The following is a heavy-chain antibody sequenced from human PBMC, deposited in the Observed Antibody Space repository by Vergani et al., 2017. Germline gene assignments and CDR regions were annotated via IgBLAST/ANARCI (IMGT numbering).Heavy chain of an antibody. V-gene: IGHV5-51*01. CDR1: EYSFGNYW. J-gene: IGHJ4*02. CDR2: IYPAYSDT. CDR3: ARHTTYSDS. Sequence: EVELVQSGPEMRKPGESLKISCKGSEYSFGNYWIGWVRQMPGKGLEWMGIIYPAYSDTRYSPSFQGQVTISAAKSISTAFLQWDSLKASDTALYYCARHTTYSDSGGQGPLVTVSS. D-gene: IGHD1-1*01.